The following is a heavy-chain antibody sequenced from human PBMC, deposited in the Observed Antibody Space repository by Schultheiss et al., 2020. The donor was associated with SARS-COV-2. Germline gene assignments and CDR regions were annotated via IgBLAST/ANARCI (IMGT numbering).Heavy chain of an antibody. Sequence: GGSLRLSCAASGFTVSSYAMHWVRQAPGKGLEWVSAISGSGGSTYYADSVKGRFTISRDNAKNSLYLQMNSLRAEDTAVYYCARAIFGVVTSGDAFDIWGQGTMVTVSS. CDR3: ARAIFGVVTSGDAFDI. V-gene: IGHV3-23*01. J-gene: IGHJ3*02. CDR2: ISGSGGST. CDR1: GFTVSSYA. D-gene: IGHD3-3*01.